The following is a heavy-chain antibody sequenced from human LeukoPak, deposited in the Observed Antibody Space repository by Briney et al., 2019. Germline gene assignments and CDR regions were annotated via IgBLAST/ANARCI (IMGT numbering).Heavy chain of an antibody. D-gene: IGHD2-21*01. Sequence: GGSLRLSCAASGFTFSSYGMHWVRQAPGKGLEWVAFIRYDGSNKYYADSVKGRFTISRDNAKNSLYLQMNSLRAEDTAVYYCARDGEVLDYGGQEPLVPVSS. CDR3: ARDGEVLDY. CDR2: IRYDGSNK. J-gene: IGHJ4*02. CDR1: GFTFSSYG. V-gene: IGHV3-30*02.